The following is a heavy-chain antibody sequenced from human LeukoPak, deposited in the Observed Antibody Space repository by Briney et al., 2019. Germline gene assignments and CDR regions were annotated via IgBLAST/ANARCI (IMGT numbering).Heavy chain of an antibody. CDR3: AREGSIAVAGTFDY. J-gene: IGHJ4*02. D-gene: IGHD6-19*01. Sequence: PGGSLRLSCAASGFTFSSYAMHWVRQAPGKGLEWVAVISYDGSNKYYADSVKGRFTISRDNSKNTLYLQMNSLRAEDTAVYYCAREGSIAVAGTFDYWGQETLVTVSS. CDR1: GFTFSSYA. CDR2: ISYDGSNK. V-gene: IGHV3-30*04.